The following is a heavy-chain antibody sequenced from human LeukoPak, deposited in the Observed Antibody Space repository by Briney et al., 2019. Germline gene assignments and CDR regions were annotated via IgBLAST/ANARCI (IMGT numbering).Heavy chain of an antibody. D-gene: IGHD6-19*01. Sequence: GGSLRLSCAASGFTFSSYGMHWVRQAPGKGLEWVAVILSDGSKEFYTDSVKGRFTISRDNSKNTLYLQMNSLRAEDTAVYYCARDEGSSGWSGYWGQGTLVTVSS. CDR3: ARDEGSSGWSGY. V-gene: IGHV3-33*01. CDR1: GFTFSSYG. CDR2: ILSDGSKE. J-gene: IGHJ4*02.